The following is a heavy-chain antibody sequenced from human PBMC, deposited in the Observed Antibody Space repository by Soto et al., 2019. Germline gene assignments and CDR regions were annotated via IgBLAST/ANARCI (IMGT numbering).Heavy chain of an antibody. J-gene: IGHJ5*02. CDR3: ARSPRPSTTGDADWFDP. Sequence: ASVKVSCKASGYTFTSYAMHWVRQAPGQGLEWMGIINPSGGSTSYAQKFQGRVTMTRDTSTSTVYMELSSLRSEDTAVYYCARSPRPSTTGDADWFDPWGQGTLVTVSS. V-gene: IGHV1-46*01. D-gene: IGHD4-17*01. CDR1: GYTFTSYA. CDR2: INPSGGST.